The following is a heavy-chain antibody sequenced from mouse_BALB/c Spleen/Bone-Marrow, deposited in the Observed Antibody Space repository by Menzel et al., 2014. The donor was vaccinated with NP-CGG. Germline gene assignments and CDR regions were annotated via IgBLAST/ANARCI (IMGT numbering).Heavy chain of an antibody. V-gene: IGHV2-9*02. CDR2: IWPGGST. CDR1: GFSLTSYG. D-gene: IGHD2-1*01. CDR3: TRDRGGNYGYAMDY. J-gene: IGHJ4*01. Sequence: VKLMESGPGLVAPSQSLSITCTVSGFSLTSYGVHWVRQSPGKGLGWLGVIWPGGSTNYNSALMSRLTISKDNSKSQVFLKMNSLQTDDTAIYYCTRDRGGNYGYAMDYWGQGTSVTVSS.